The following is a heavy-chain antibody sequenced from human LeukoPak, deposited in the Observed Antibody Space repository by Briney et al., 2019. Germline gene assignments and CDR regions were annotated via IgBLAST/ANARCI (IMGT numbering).Heavy chain of an antibody. CDR3: ARARGSGPFDY. CDR1: GYTFTSYD. Sequence: ASVKVSCKASGYTFTSYDFNWLRQATGQGPEWMGWMNPNSGATGYAQKFQGRVTMTRSASINTAYMELTNLRSEDTAVYYCARARGSGPFDYWGQGTLVTVSS. V-gene: IGHV1-8*01. D-gene: IGHD6-19*01. J-gene: IGHJ4*02. CDR2: MNPNSGAT.